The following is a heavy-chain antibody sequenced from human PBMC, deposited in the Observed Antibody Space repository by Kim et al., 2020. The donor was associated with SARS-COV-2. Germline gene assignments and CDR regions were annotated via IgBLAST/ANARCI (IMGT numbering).Heavy chain of an antibody. V-gene: IGHV3-23*01. J-gene: IGHJ4*02. CDR1: GFTFSTYA. CDR3: AKGRSENIAAAFNY. D-gene: IGHD6-13*01. CDR2: VGGSGGNT. Sequence: GGSLRLSCAASGFTFSTYAMSWVRQAPGKGLEWVSTVGGSGGNTYHADSAQGRFTIFRDNSKNTVDLQMNSLRAEDTAVYYCAKGRSENIAAAFNYWGQGTLVSVSS.